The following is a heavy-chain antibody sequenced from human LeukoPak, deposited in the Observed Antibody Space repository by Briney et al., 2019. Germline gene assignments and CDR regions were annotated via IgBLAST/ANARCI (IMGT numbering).Heavy chain of an antibody. Sequence: GASVKVSCKASGYTFTSYDINWVRQATGQGLEWMGWMNPNSGNTGYAQKFQGRVTMTRNTSISTAYMELSSLRSEDTAVYYCARQYVWGSYRYRGIDYWGQGTLVTVSS. CDR2: MNPNSGNT. J-gene: IGHJ4*02. V-gene: IGHV1-8*01. D-gene: IGHD3-16*02. CDR3: ARQYVWGSYRYRGIDY. CDR1: GYTFTSYD.